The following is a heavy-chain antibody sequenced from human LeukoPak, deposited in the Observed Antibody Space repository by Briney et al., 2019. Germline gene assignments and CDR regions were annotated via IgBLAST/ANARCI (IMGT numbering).Heavy chain of an antibody. CDR1: GCSSSSVDYY. J-gene: IGHJ4*02. V-gene: IGHV4-30-4*08. CDR3: ASITGGYIDY. D-gene: IGHD3-22*01. Sequence: SETLSRTCSGSGCSSSSVDYYWSWIRQPLGRGLQWIGYIYYSGSIYYNPSLKSRVTISVDTSKNQFSLKLSSVTAADTAVYYCASITGGYIDYWGQGTLVTVSS. CDR2: IYYSGSI.